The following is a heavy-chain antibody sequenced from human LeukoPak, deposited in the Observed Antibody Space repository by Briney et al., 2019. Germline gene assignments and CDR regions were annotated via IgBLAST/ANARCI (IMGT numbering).Heavy chain of an antibody. Sequence: PSETLSLTCTVSGGSISTYYWSWIRQPPGKGLEWIGYIHYSGSTNYNPSLKSRVTISVDTSKNQFSLKLSSVTAADTAVYYCARGAGGGYYDPPIWGQGTLVTVSS. CDR2: IHYSGST. J-gene: IGHJ4*02. V-gene: IGHV4-59*01. CDR3: ARGAGGGYYDPPI. CDR1: GGSISTYY. D-gene: IGHD3-22*01.